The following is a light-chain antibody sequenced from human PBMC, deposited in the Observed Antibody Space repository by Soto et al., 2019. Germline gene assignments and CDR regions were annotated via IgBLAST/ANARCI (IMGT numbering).Light chain of an antibody. CDR3: SSYTSSNTGV. CDR2: DVN. CDR1: SSDVGGYNY. Sequence: QSVLTQPASVSGSPGQSITISCTGTSSDVGGYNYVSWYQQHPGKAPKLMIYDVNNRPSGVSNRFSGSKSGNTASLTISGLQTEDEADYYCSSYTSSNTGVFGGGTKLTVL. V-gene: IGLV2-14*01. J-gene: IGLJ2*01.